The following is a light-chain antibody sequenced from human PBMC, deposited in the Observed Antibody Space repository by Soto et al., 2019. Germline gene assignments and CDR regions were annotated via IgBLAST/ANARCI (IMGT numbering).Light chain of an antibody. V-gene: IGKV1-33*01. CDR3: QQYDYLPRT. Sequence: DVQMTQSPSSLSSSIGYRITITCQASQDINKYLNWYQQKPGKAPKLLIYDASNLEKGVPSRFSGSSSGTDFTFTISSLQPEDTATYYCQQYDYLPRTFGQGTRLEIK. J-gene: IGKJ5*01. CDR1: QDINKY. CDR2: DAS.